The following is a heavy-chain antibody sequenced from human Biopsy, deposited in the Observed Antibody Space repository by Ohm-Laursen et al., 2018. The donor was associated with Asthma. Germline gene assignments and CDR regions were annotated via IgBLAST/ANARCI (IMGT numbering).Heavy chain of an antibody. D-gene: IGHD3-3*02. Sequence: SLRLSCAASGFTFGDYCMSWVRQVPGQGLEWVANIEHDGSEKNHVDSLKGRFTISRDNAKNSLYPQMNSLRAEDTAVYYCARTFHFWSPYHAEHYQLWGQGTLVTVSS. CDR2: IEHDGSEK. J-gene: IGHJ1*01. V-gene: IGHV3-7*01. CDR1: GFTFGDYC. CDR3: ARTFHFWSPYHAEHYQL.